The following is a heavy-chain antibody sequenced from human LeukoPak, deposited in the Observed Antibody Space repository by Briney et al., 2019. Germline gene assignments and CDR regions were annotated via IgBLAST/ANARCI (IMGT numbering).Heavy chain of an antibody. V-gene: IGHV3-23*01. D-gene: IGHD3-3*01. CDR1: GFIFSSYG. CDR3: AKGWEFRVVIPAAVS. J-gene: IGHJ5*02. Sequence: GGSLRLSCEGSGFIFSSYGMTWVRQAPGKGLQWVSSISGSGESTYYADSMKGRFTISRDNSKNTLSLQMNSLRAEDTARYFCAKGWEFRVVIPAAVSWGQGTLVTVSS. CDR2: ISGSGEST.